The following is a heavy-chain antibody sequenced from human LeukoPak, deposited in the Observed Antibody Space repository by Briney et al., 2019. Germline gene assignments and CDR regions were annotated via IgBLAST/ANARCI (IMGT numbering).Heavy chain of an antibody. Sequence: GGSLRLSCAASGFTFSGYSMNWVRQAPGKGLEWVSSISSSSSYIYYADSVKGRFTISRDNAKNSLYLQMNSLRAEDTAVYYCARDGWSTMVRGVIDFDYWGQGTLVTVSS. D-gene: IGHD3-10*01. CDR2: ISSSSSYI. J-gene: IGHJ4*02. CDR3: ARDGWSTMVRGVIDFDY. CDR1: GFTFSGYS. V-gene: IGHV3-21*01.